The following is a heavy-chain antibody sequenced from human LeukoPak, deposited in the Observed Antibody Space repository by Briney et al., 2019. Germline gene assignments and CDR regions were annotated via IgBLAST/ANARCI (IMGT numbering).Heavy chain of an antibody. J-gene: IGHJ4*02. D-gene: IGHD3-16*02. CDR2: ISGSGGST. Sequence: GGSLRLSCAASGFTFSSYAMSWVRQAPGKGLEWVSAISGSGGSTYYADSVKGRFTISRDNSKNTLYLQMNSLRAEDTAVYYCARSDYPGTAYYDYVWGSYRYSDYFDYWGQGTLVTVSS. CDR3: ARSDYPGTAYYDYVWGSYRYSDYFDY. V-gene: IGHV3-23*01. CDR1: GFTFSSYA.